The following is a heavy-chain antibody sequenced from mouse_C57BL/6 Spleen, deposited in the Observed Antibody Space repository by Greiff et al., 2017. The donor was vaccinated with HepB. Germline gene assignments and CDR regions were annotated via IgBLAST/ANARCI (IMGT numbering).Heavy chain of an antibody. D-gene: IGHD1-1*01. CDR3: ARQGITTVVATPYFDV. Sequence: PGASVKLSCKASGYTFTSYWMQWVKQRPGQGLEWIGEIDPSDSYTNYNQKFKGKATLTVDTSSSTAYMQLSSLTSEDSAVYYCARQGITTVVATPYFDVWGTGTTVTVSS. CDR2: IDPSDSYT. CDR1: GYTFTSYW. V-gene: IGHV1-50*01. J-gene: IGHJ1*03.